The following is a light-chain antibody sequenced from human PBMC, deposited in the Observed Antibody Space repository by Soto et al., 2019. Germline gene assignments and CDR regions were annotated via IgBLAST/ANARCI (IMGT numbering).Light chain of an antibody. CDR3: QVYDGSIDHNCHKYV. Sequence: SYGLTQPPSVSVAPGQTARITCGGNNIGRRSVHWHQQKPGQAPVLVVYDDADRPSGIPERLSGCNSGNTTALTISRVEAADEADYSCQVYDGSIDHNCHKYVFGTGTKGPVL. CDR2: DDA. CDR1: NIGRRS. J-gene: IGLJ1*01. V-gene: IGLV3-21*02.